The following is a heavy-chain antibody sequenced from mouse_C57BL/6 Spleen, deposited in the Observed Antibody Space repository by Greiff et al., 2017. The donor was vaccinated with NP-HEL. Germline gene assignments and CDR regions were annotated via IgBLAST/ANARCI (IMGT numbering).Heavy chain of an antibody. J-gene: IGHJ4*01. CDR1: GFTFSDHG. CDR3: ARRIYYCNYGDAMDY. CDR2: ISSGSSTI. Sequence: EVQLVESGGGLVKPGGSLKLSCAASGFTFSDHGMHWVRQAPEKGLEWVAYISSGSSTIYYADTVKGRFTISRDNAKNTLFLQMTSLRSEDTAMYYCARRIYYCNYGDAMDYWGQGTSVTVSS. D-gene: IGHD2-1*01. V-gene: IGHV5-17*01.